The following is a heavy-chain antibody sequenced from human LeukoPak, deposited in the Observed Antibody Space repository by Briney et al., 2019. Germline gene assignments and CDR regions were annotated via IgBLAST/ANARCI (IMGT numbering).Heavy chain of an antibody. CDR2: IIPILGIA. CDR1: GGTFSSYA. V-gene: IGHV1-69*04. CDR3: ARDSCSSTSCHDY. D-gene: IGHD2-2*01. J-gene: IGHJ4*02. Sequence: ASVKVSCKASGGTFSSYAISWVRQAPGQGLEWMGRIIPILGIANYAQKFQGRVTITADKSTSTAYMELSSLRSEGTAVYYCARDSCSSTSCHDYWGQGTLVTVSS.